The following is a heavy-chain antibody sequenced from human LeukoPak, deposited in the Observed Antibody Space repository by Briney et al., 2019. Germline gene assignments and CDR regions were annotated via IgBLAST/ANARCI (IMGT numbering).Heavy chain of an antibody. CDR3: TRGYYYGLDV. Sequence: GGSLRLSCVASDFTFNSYNMNWVLQAPGKGLEWVSSISSSSTYIYYADSVKGRFTISRDNAENSLYLQMNSLRAEDTAVYYCTRGYYYGLDVWGKGTTVTVSS. D-gene: IGHD3-10*01. CDR1: DFTFNSYN. J-gene: IGHJ6*04. V-gene: IGHV3-21*01. CDR2: ISSSSTYI.